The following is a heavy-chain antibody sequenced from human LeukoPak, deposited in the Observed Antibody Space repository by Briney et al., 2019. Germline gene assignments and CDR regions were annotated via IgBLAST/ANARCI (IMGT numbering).Heavy chain of an antibody. V-gene: IGHV3-13*01. CDR1: GFTFRSYD. Sequence: PGGSLRLSCAASGFTFRSYDMHWVRQATGTGLEWVSAISTTGDTYYPDSVKGRFTISRDNSKNTLYLQMNSLRAEDTAVYYCAKDSTAVAGTREDYWGQGTLVTVSS. CDR3: AKDSTAVAGTREDY. CDR2: ISTTGDT. D-gene: IGHD6-19*01. J-gene: IGHJ4*02.